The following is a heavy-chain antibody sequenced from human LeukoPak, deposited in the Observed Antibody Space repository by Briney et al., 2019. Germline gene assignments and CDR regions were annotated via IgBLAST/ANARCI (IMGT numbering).Heavy chain of an antibody. CDR3: ASGTNWGGDDAFDI. D-gene: IGHD7-27*01. CDR1: GFTFTNYN. CDR2: INSGSSYI. V-gene: IGHV3-21*01. J-gene: IGHJ3*02. Sequence: GGSLRLSCEASGFTFTNYNINWVRQAPGQGLEWVSSINSGSSYIYYANSVKGRFTISRDNAKNSLYLQMTSLRAEDTAVYYCASGTNWGGDDAFDIWGQGTMVTVSS.